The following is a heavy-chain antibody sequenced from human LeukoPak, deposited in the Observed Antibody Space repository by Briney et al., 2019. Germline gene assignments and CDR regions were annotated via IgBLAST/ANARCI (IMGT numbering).Heavy chain of an antibody. CDR1: GFTFSSYA. V-gene: IGHV3-23*01. J-gene: IGHJ1*01. CDR2: ISGSGTPT. D-gene: IGHD3-3*01. Sequence: PGGSLRLSCAASGFTFSSYAMSWVRQAPDKGLEWVSAISGSGTPTYSADSVKGRFTISRDNSKNTLDLQMNNLRAEDTAVYYCARDLDDLNTLPPLFQHWGRGTLVIVSS. CDR3: ARDLDDLNTLPPLFQH.